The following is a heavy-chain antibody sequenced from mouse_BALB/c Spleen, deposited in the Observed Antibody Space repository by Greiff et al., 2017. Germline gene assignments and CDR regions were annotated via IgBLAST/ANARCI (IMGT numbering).Heavy chain of an antibody. J-gene: IGHJ3*01. Sequence: VQLQQSGAELVKPGASVKLSCKASGYTFTSYYMYWVKQRPGQGLEWIGEINPSNGGTNFNEKFKSKATLTVDKSSSTAYMQLSSLTSEDSAVYYCTRWDSLAWFAYWGQGTLVTVSA. CDR2: INPSNGGT. CDR3: TRWDSLAWFAY. D-gene: IGHD6-1*01. CDR1: GYTFTSYY. V-gene: IGHV1S81*02.